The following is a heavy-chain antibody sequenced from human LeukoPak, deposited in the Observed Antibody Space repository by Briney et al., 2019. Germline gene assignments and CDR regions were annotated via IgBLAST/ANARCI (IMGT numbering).Heavy chain of an antibody. J-gene: IGHJ4*02. Sequence: PGGSLRLSCAASGFTFSNHGMTWVRQAPGKGLEWVSFISGNAGTTYYADSVKGRFTISRDNSKNTLYLQMNSLRAEDTAVYYCAKFPYGDYVHYWGQGTLVTVSS. CDR3: AKFPYGDYVHY. CDR1: GFTFSNHG. CDR2: ISGNAGTT. D-gene: IGHD4-17*01. V-gene: IGHV3-23*01.